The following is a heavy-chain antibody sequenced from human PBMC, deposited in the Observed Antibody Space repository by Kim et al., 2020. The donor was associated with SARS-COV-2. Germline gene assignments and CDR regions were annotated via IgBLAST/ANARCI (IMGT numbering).Heavy chain of an antibody. J-gene: IGHJ4*01. CDR2: ISYDGSNK. CDR1: GFTFSSYG. D-gene: IGHD4-17*01. V-gene: IGHV3-30*18. CDR3: AKDDDYGDLSAPEIDY. Sequence: GSLRLSCEASGFTFSSYGMHWVRQAPGKGLEWVAVISYDGSNKYYADSVKGRFTISRDNSKNTLYLQMNSLRAEDTAVYYCAKDDDYGDLSAPEIDYWG.